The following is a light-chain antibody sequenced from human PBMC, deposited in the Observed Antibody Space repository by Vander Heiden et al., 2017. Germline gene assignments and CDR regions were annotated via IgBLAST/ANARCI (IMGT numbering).Light chain of an antibody. CDR2: DDS. CDR1: NIGSKS. Sequence: SYVLTQPPSVSVAPGQTARITCGGNNIGSKSVHWYQQKPGQAPVLVVFDDSDRPSGIPERFSGSNSGKTATLTTSRVEAGEEADYYCQVWDSSSDHVVFGGGTKLTVL. V-gene: IGLV3-21*02. J-gene: IGLJ2*01. CDR3: QVWDSSSDHVV.